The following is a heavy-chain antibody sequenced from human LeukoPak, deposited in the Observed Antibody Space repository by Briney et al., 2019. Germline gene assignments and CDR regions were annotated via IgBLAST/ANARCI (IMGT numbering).Heavy chain of an antibody. V-gene: IGHV4-59*08. Sequence: SETLSLTFNVSGGSISRYYWSWIRQPPGKVLEWIGNIYSGGSTNYNPSLKSRITISVDTSENQISLKLNSVTAAAPAVYYCARQDYYYYGMDVWGQGTTVTVSS. CDR1: GGSISRYY. CDR2: IYSGGST. J-gene: IGHJ6*02. CDR3: ARQDYYYYGMDV.